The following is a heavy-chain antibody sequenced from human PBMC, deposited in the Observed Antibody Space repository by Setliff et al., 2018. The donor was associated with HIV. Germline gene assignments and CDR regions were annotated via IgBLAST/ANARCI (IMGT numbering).Heavy chain of an antibody. V-gene: IGHV1-2*02. Sequence: ASVKVSCKASGYTSTDYYIHWVRQAPGQGLEWMGWIYPNTGGTNYAQKFQGRVTMTRDTSISTAYMELSRLRSDDTAVYYCARSTTADWGQGTLVTVSS. CDR3: ARSTTAD. CDR2: IYPNTGGT. CDR1: GYTSTDYY. D-gene: IGHD4-17*01. J-gene: IGHJ4*02.